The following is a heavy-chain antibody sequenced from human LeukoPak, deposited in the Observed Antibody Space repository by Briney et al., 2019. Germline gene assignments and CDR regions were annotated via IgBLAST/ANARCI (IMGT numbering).Heavy chain of an antibody. J-gene: IGHJ3*02. D-gene: IGHD3-10*01. CDR3: ARPSYYYGSGSYPHDAFDI. CDR1: GLTFSSYG. CDR2: INHSGST. Sequence: PGGSLRLSCAASGLTFSSYGMSWVRQAPGKGLEWIGEINHSGSTNYNPSLKSRFTISVDTSKNQFSLKLSSVTAADTAVYYCARPSYYYGSGSYPHDAFDIWGQGTMVTVSS. V-gene: IGHV4-34*01.